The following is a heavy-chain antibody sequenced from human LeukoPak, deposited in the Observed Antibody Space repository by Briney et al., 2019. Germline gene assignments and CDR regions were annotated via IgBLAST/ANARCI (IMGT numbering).Heavy chain of an antibody. CDR2: IYSGGST. D-gene: IGHD3-9*01. V-gene: IGHV3-66*01. Sequence: GGSLRLSCAASRFTVSSNYMSWVRQAPGKGLEWVSVIYSGGSTYYADSVKGRFTISRDNSKNTLYLQMNSLRAEDTAVYYCARETWYYDILTGYYKRGYFDYWGQGTLVTVSS. CDR3: ARETWYYDILTGYYKRGYFDY. J-gene: IGHJ4*02. CDR1: RFTVSSNY.